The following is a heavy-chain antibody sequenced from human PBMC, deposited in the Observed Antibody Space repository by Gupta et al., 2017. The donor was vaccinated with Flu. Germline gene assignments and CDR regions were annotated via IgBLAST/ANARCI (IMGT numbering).Heavy chain of an antibody. CDR3: ARLPYTAMLHLDD. CDR2: SYPGDSVT. V-gene: IGHV5-51*03. Sequence: EVPLVQSGAEVKKPGESLTISCKGSGYSFTSYWLGWVRQLPGHGLEGMGISYPGDSVTRYSPSFQCQVTISADKSISTAYRQCSSLKASDTAMYYGARLPYTAMLHLDDWGQGTLVTVSS. D-gene: IGHD5-18*01. J-gene: IGHJ4*02. CDR1: GYSFTSYW.